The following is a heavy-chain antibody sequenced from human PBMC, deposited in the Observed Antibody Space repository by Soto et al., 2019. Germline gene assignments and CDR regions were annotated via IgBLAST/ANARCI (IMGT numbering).Heavy chain of an antibody. J-gene: IGHJ2*01. CDR3: ARGREDSSSVSSWYFDL. CDR1: GASFSGYY. D-gene: IGHD6-6*01. V-gene: IGHV4-34*01. CDR2: INHSGSA. Sequence: QVQLQQWGAGLLKPSETLSLTCAVYGASFSGYYWSWIRQPPGKGLEWIREINHSGSANYNSSLKCRVTIKVDATMTHVALKLHSAVAVDTVVYYGARGREDSSSVSSWYFDLWGRGTLVTVSS.